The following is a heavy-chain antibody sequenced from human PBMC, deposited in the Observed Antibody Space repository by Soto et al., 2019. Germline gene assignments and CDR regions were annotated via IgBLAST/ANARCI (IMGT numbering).Heavy chain of an antibody. D-gene: IGHD6-13*01. CDR3: ARAGISQAAAGSLDCCPIDS. CDR1: GFTVSSNY. V-gene: IGHV3-66*01. J-gene: IGHJ4*02. CDR2: IYSGGTT. Sequence: PGGSLRLSCAASGFTVSSNYMSWVRQPPGKGLELVSIIYSGGTTYYADSVKGRFTISRDNSKNTLYLQMNSLRAEETAVYYCARAGISQAAAGSLDCCPIDSWGEGTLVT.